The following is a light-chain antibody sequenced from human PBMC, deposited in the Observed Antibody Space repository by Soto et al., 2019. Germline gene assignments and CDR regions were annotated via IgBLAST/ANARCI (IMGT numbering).Light chain of an antibody. V-gene: IGKV1-9*01. CDR1: QGISSY. CDR3: QQLWT. J-gene: IGKJ1*01. CDR2: AAS. Sequence: DIQLTQSPSFLSASVGDRVTITCRASQGISSYLAWYQQKPGKVPKLLIYAASTLQSGVPSRFSGSGSGTEFTLTISSLQPEDFATYYCQQLWTFGQGTKMEIK.